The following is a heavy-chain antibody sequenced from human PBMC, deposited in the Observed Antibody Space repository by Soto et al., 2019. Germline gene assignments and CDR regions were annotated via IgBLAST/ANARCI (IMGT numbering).Heavy chain of an antibody. J-gene: IGHJ3*02. V-gene: IGHV4-31*03. CDR3: ARGAADYGDAFDI. Sequence: QVQLQESGPGLVKPSQTLSLTCTVSGDSTSRGGYYWTWIRQHPGKGLEWIGYIYYSGNTFYHPSLKSRVSISLDTSGYQFSLSLTSVTAADTAVYYCARGAADYGDAFDIWGQGTMVTVSS. D-gene: IGHD4-17*01. CDR1: GDSTSRGGYY. CDR2: IYYSGNT.